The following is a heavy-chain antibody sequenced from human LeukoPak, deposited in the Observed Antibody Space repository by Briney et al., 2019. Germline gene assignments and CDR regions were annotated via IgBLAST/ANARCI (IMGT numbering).Heavy chain of an antibody. Sequence: GGSLRLSCAASGFSFSSHGMSWVRQAPGKGLEWVSGIIGGPGSTYYADSVKGRFTIFRDNSKNTLYLQMNSLRAEDTAVYYCAHGSMYQLDYWGQGTLVTVSS. J-gene: IGHJ4*02. CDR1: GFSFSSHG. V-gene: IGHV3-23*01. D-gene: IGHD2-2*01. CDR3: AHGSMYQLDY. CDR2: IIGGPGST.